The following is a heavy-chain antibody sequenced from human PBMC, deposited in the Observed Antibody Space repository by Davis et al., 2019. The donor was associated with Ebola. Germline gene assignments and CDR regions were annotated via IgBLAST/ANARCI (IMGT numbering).Heavy chain of an antibody. CDR2: ISYDGSNK. CDR3: ARGLMVRGVIPYYFDY. D-gene: IGHD3-10*01. Sequence: GGSLRLSCAASGFTFSSYPMDWVRQAPGKGLEWVAVISYDGSNKYYADSVKGRFTISRDNAKNSLYLQMNSLRDEDTAVYYCARGLMVRGVIPYYFDYWGQGTLVTVSS. V-gene: IGHV3-30-3*01. CDR1: GFTFSSYP. J-gene: IGHJ4*02.